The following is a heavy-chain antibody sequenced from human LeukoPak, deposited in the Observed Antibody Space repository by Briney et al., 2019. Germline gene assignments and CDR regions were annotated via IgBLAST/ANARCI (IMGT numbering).Heavy chain of an antibody. V-gene: IGHV4-39*01. D-gene: IGHD2-2*03. CDR3: ARRLGYCSSTSCYAFDY. Sequence: SETLSLTCTVSGGSISSSSYYWSWIRQPPGKGLEWIGSIYYSGSTYYNPSLKSRVTISVDTSKNQFSLKLSSVTAADTAVYYCARRLGYCSSTSCYAFDYWGQGTLVTVSS. CDR2: IYYSGST. J-gene: IGHJ4*02. CDR1: GGSISSSSYY.